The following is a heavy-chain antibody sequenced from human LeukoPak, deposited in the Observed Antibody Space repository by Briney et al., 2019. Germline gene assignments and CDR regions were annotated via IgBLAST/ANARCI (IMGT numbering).Heavy chain of an antibody. Sequence: SETLSLTCTVSGGSISSSSYYWGWIRQPPGKGLEWIGSIYYSGSTYYNPSLKSRVTISVYTSKNQFSLKLSSVAAADTAVYYCARNEGWVPAANYWGQGTLVTVSS. CDR3: ARNEGWVPAANY. CDR2: IYYSGST. J-gene: IGHJ4*02. D-gene: IGHD2-2*01. V-gene: IGHV4-39*01. CDR1: GGSISSSSYY.